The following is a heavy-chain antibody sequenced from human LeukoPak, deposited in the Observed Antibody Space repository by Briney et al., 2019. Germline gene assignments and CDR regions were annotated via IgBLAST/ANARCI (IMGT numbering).Heavy chain of an antibody. Sequence: SVKVSCKASGGTFSSYAISWVRQAPGQGLEWMGGIIPIFGTANYAQKFQGRVTITTDESTSTAYMELSSLRSEDAAVYYCAKGVPDPGWFDPWGQGTLVTVSS. CDR3: AKGVPDPGWFDP. D-gene: IGHD2-2*01. J-gene: IGHJ5*02. CDR1: GGTFSSYA. V-gene: IGHV1-69*05. CDR2: IIPIFGTA.